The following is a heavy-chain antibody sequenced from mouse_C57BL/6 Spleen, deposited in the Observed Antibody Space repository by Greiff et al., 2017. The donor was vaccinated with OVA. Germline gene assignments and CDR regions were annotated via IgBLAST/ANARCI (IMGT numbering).Heavy chain of an antibody. J-gene: IGHJ2*01. V-gene: IGHV1-26*01. Sequence: EVQLQQSGPELVKPGASVKISCKASGYTFTDYYMNWVKQSHGKSLEWIGDINPHNGGTSYNQKFKGKATLTVAKSSSTAYMELRSLTSEDAAVYYWARTGQLYYFDYWGQGTTLTVSS. CDR2: INPHNGGT. CDR1: GYTFTDYY. D-gene: IGHD3-3*01. CDR3: ARTGQLYYFDY.